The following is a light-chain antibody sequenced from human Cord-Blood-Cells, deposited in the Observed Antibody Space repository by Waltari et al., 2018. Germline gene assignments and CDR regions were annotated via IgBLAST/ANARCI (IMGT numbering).Light chain of an antibody. V-gene: IGKV3-11*01. CDR2: DAS. CDR3: QQRSNWPPWT. CDR1: QRVSSY. J-gene: IGKJ1*01. Sequence: EIVLTQSPATLSLSPGARATLSCRASQRVSSYLAWYQQKPGQAPRLLIYDASNRATGIPARFSCSGSGTDFTLTISSLEPEDFAVYYCQQRSNWPPWTFGQGTKVEIK.